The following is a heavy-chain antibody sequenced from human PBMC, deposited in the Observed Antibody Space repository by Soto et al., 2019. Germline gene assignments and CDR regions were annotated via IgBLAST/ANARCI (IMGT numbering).Heavy chain of an antibody. Sequence: GGSLRLSCAASGFTFSSYGMHWVRQAPGKGLEWVAVISYDGSNKYYADSVKGRFTISRGNSKNTLYLQMNSLRAEDTAVYYCAKTIYGGDDYYYGMDVWGQGTTVTVSS. J-gene: IGHJ6*02. CDR1: GFTFSSYG. D-gene: IGHD2-21*02. CDR3: AKTIYGGDDYYYGMDV. V-gene: IGHV3-30*18. CDR2: ISYDGSNK.